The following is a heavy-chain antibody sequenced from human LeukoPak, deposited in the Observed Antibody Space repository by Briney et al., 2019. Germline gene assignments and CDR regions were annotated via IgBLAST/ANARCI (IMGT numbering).Heavy chain of an antibody. CDR3: ARDGILRSPAADDYYYYYMDV. CDR1: GFTFSSYA. J-gene: IGHJ6*03. Sequence: GGSLRLSCAASGFTFSSYAMSWVRQAPGKGLEWVSYISSSGSTIYYADSVKGRFTISRDNAKNSLYLQMNSLRAEDTAVYYCARDGILRSPAADDYYYYYMDVWGKGTTVTVSS. D-gene: IGHD6-13*01. V-gene: IGHV3-48*04. CDR2: ISSSGSTI.